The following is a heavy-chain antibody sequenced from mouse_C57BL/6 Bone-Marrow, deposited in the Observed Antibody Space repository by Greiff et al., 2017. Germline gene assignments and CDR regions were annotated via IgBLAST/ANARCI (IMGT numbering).Heavy chain of an antibody. CDR3: ARHSSYDDAMDY. J-gene: IGHJ4*01. V-gene: IGHV5-15*01. D-gene: IGHD2-12*01. Sequence: EVKLMESGGGLVQPGGSLKLSCAASGFTFSDYGMAWVRQAPRKGPEWVAFISNLAYSIYYADTVTGRFTISRENAKNNLYLEMSSLRSEDTAMYDCARHSSYDDAMDYWGQGTSVTVSS. CDR2: ISNLAYSI. CDR1: GFTFSDYG.